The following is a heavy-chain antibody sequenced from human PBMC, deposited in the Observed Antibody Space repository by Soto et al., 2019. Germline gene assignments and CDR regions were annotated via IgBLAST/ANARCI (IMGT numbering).Heavy chain of an antibody. D-gene: IGHD3-3*01. CDR2: INAGNGNT. V-gene: IGHV1-3*01. CDR3: ARDPRHLYYDFWSGHGRAMGHYYYGMDV. Sequence: ASVKVSCKASGYTFTSYAMHWVRQAPGQRLEWMGWINAGNGNTKYSQKFQGRVTITRDTSASTAYMELSSLRSEDTAVYYCARDPRHLYYDFWSGHGRAMGHYYYGMDVWGQGTTVTVSS. J-gene: IGHJ6*02. CDR1: GYTFTSYA.